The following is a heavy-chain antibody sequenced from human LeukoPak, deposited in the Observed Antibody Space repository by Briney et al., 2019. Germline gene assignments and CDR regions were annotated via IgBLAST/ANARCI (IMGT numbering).Heavy chain of an antibody. CDR1: GGSISSYY. J-gene: IGHJ4*02. CDR3: AREVLTYYDYVWGSYRPYYFDY. D-gene: IGHD3-16*02. V-gene: IGHV4-38-2*02. Sequence: SETLSLTCTVSGGSISSYYWSWIRQPPGKGLEWIGSIYHSGSTYYNPSLKSRVTISVDTSKNQFSLKLSSVTAADTAVYYCAREVLTYYDYVWGSYRPYYFDYWGQGTLVTVSS. CDR2: IYHSGST.